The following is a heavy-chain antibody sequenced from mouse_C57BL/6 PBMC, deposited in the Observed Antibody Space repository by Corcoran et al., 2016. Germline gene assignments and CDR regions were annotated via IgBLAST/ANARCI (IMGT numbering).Heavy chain of an antibody. J-gene: IGHJ2*01. D-gene: IGHD4-1*01. CDR2: INPNNGGT. CDR1: GYTFTDYY. Sequence: IQLVQSGPELKKPGASVKISCKASGYTFTDYYMNWVKQSHGKSLEWIGDINPNNGGTSYNQKFKGKATLTVDKSSSTAYMELRSLTSEDSAVYYCARGELGLFDYWGQGTTLTVSS. V-gene: IGHV1-26*01. CDR3: ARGELGLFDY.